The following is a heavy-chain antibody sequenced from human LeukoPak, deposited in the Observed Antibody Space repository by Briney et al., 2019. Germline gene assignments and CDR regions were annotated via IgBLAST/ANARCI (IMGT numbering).Heavy chain of an antibody. Sequence: PGGSLRLSCAASGFTFGSYAMTWVPQAPGKGLEWVSVISGGGGDANYADSVQGRFTISRENSKNTLYLQMSSLRAEDTAIYYCAKTPKLIRGTPDYWGQGTLVIVSS. CDR2: ISGGGGDA. CDR1: GFTFGSYA. D-gene: IGHD3-10*01. CDR3: AKTPKLIRGTPDY. J-gene: IGHJ4*02. V-gene: IGHV3-23*01.